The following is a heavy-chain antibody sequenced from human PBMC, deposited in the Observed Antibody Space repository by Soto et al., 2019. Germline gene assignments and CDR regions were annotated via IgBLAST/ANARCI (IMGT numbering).Heavy chain of an antibody. CDR3: AKDQLRGVRGVITYYYGMDV. V-gene: IGHV3-30*18. J-gene: IGHJ6*02. D-gene: IGHD3-10*01. Sequence: QVQLVESGGGVVQPGRSLRLSCAASGFTFSSYGMQWVRQAPCKGLEWVAVISYDGSNKYYADSVKGRFTISRDNSKNTLYLQMNSLRAEDTAVYYCAKDQLRGVRGVITYYYGMDVWGQGTTVNVSS. CDR2: ISYDGSNK. CDR1: GFTFSSYG.